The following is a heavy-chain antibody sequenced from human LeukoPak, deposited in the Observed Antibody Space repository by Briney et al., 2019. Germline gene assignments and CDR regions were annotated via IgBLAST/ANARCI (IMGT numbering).Heavy chain of an antibody. CDR2: IYSGGST. J-gene: IGHJ4*02. D-gene: IGHD1-26*01. V-gene: IGHV3-66*01. CDR1: EFSVGSNY. Sequence: PGGSLRLSCAASEFSVGSNYMTWVRQAPGKGLEWVSLIYSGGSTYYADSVKGRFTISRDNSKNTPYLQMNSLRAEDTAVYYCARGSSGHHNTGGQGTLVTVSS. CDR3: ARGSSGHHNT.